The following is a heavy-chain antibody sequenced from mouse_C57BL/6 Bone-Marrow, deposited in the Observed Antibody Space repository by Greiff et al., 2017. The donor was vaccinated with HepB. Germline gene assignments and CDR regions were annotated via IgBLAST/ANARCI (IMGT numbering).Heavy chain of an antibody. CDR2: FYPGSGSI. Sequence: QVQLQQSGAELVKPGASVKLSCKASGYTFTEYTIHWVKQRSGQGLEWIGWFYPGSGSIKYNEKFKDKATLTADKSSSTAYMQFSSLTSEDSAIYYCARCYYGSTYYFDYWGQGTTLTVSS. CDR1: GYTFTEYT. V-gene: IGHV1-62-2*01. J-gene: IGHJ2*01. D-gene: IGHD1-1*01. CDR3: ARCYYGSTYYFDY.